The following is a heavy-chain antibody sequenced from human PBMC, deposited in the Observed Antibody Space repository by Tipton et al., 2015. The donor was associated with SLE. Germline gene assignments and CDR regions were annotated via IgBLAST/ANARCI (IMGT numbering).Heavy chain of an antibody. Sequence: PGLVKPSETLSLTCTVSGGSISSYYWSWIRQPPGKGLEWIGYIYYSGSTNYNPSLKSRVTISVDTSKNQFSLKLSSVTAADTAVYYCARVPAFYYYYMDVWGKGTTVTVSS. D-gene: IGHD2-2*01. CDR2: IYYSGST. V-gene: IGHV4-59*01. J-gene: IGHJ6*03. CDR3: ARVPAFYYYYMDV. CDR1: GGSISSYY.